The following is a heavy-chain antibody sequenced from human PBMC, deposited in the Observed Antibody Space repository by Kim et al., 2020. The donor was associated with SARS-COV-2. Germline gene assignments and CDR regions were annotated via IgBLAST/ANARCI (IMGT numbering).Heavy chain of an antibody. V-gene: IGHV3-23*01. CDR1: GFTFSSYA. J-gene: IGHJ4*02. CDR3: AKTPWWTTVNGLFDY. Sequence: GGSLRLSCAASGFTFSSYAMSWVRQAPGKGLEWVSAISGSGGSTYYADSVKGRFTISRDNSKNTLYLQMNSLRAEDTAVYYCAKTPWWTTVNGLFDYWGQGTLVTVSS. D-gene: IGHD4-4*01. CDR2: ISGSGGST.